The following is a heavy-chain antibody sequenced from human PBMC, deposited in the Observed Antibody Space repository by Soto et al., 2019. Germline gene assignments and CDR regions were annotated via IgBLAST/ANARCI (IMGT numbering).Heavy chain of an antibody. D-gene: IGHD6-6*01. V-gene: IGHV1-18*01. CDR2: ISAYNGNT. Sequence: ASVKVSCKASGYTFTSYGISWVRQAPGQGLERMGWISAYNGNTNYAQKLQGRVTTTTDTSTSTAHMELRSLRSDDTAVYYCARDAEYSSPEYYSYGMDVWGQGTMVTVSS. CDR1: GYTFTSYG. J-gene: IGHJ6*02. CDR3: ARDAEYSSPEYYSYGMDV.